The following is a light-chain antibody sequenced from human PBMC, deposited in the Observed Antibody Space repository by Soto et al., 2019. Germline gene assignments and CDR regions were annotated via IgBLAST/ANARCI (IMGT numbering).Light chain of an antibody. CDR3: SSYSSTSPNYV. V-gene: IGLV2-14*03. CDR2: DVS. J-gene: IGLJ1*01. Sequence: QSALTQTASVSGSPGQSITISCTGTSSDVGGYNYVSWYQQHPGKAPKLMICDVSNRPSGVSNRFSGSKSGNTASLTISGLLAEDEADYYCSSYSSTSPNYVFGTGTKVTVL. CDR1: SSDVGGYNY.